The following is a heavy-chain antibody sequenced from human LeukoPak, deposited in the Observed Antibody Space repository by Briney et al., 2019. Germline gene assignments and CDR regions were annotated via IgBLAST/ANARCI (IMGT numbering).Heavy chain of an antibody. D-gene: IGHD3-22*01. CDR3: AKDHDSTAPDPYGMDV. CDR1: GFTFSIYA. J-gene: IGHJ6*02. CDR2: ISGSGDST. V-gene: IGHV3-23*01. Sequence: GGSLRLSCAASGFTFSIYALSWVRRAPGKGLEWVSVISGSGDSTNLADSVKGRFIVSRDNSKSTLYLQMNSLRADDTAVYYCAKDHDSTAPDPYGMDVWGQGTTVTVSS.